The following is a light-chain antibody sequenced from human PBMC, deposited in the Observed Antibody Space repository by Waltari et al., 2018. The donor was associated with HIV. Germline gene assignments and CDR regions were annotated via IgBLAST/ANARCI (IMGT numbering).Light chain of an antibody. Sequence: QSALTQPRPVTGSPGQSVTIACTGTSSDVGGYHYVSWYQHHPGNAPKLMIYDVNKRPSGVPDRFSGSKSGNTASLTISGLQAEDEADYYCCSYADNYPVVFGGGTKLTVL. CDR1: SSDVGGYHY. CDR3: CSYADNYPVV. CDR2: DVN. J-gene: IGLJ2*01. V-gene: IGLV2-11*01.